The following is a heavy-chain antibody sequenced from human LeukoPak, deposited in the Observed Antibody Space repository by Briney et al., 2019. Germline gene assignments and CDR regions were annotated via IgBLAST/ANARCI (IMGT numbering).Heavy chain of an antibody. V-gene: IGHV4-39*02. CDR3: AREDSSGWYYFDY. J-gene: IGHJ4*02. CDR1: GGSISSNYYY. D-gene: IGHD6-19*01. CDR2: IYYSGIT. Sequence: SETLSLTCTVSGGSISSNYYYWGWIRQPPGKGLEWIGSIYYSGITYYNPSLKSRVTISIDTSKNQFSLKLSSVTAADTAVYYCAREDSSGWYYFDYWGQGTLVTVSS.